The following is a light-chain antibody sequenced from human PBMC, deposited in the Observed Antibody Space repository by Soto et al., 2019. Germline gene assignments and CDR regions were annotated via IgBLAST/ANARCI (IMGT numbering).Light chain of an antibody. J-gene: IGKJ5*01. CDR3: QQYGSSPST. CDR2: GAS. CDR1: QDVSSTY. Sequence: EIVLTQSPGTLSLSPGERATLSCRASQDVSSTYLAWYQQKPGQAPRLLIYGASSRATGIPDRFSGSGSGTDFTLTISRLEPEDYAVYYCQQYGSSPSTFDQGTQLDIK. V-gene: IGKV3-20*01.